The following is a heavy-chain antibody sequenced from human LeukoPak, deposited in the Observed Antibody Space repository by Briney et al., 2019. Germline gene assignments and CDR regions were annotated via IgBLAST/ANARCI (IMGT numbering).Heavy chain of an antibody. CDR3: AREKTYYDSSGNYYGGVFDY. D-gene: IGHD3-22*01. CDR2: FIHSRST. Sequence: PTETLSLTCAVYGGSFSGYYWSWIRQPPGKGLEWIGEFIHSRSTNYNPSLKSRVTISVDTSKNQFSLKLSSVTAADTAVYYCAREKTYYDSSGNYYGGVFDYWGQGTLVTVSS. J-gene: IGHJ4*02. V-gene: IGHV4-34*12. CDR1: GGSFSGYY.